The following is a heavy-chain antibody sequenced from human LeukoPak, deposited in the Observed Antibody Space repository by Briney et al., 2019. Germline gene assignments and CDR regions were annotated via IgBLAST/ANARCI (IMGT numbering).Heavy chain of an antibody. CDR3: ARVVLRYFDWLSRYFDY. D-gene: IGHD3-9*01. CDR2: ISAYNGNT. J-gene: IGHJ4*02. V-gene: IGHV1-18*04. CDR1: GYTFTSYG. Sequence: ASVKVSCKASGYTFTSYGISWVRQAPGQGLERMGWISAYNGNTNYAQKLQGRVTMTTDTSTSTAYMELRSLRSDDTAVYYCARVVLRYFDWLSRYFDYWGQGTLVTVSS.